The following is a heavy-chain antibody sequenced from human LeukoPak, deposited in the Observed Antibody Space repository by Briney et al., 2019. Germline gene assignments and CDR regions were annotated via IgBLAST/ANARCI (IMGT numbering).Heavy chain of an antibody. CDR2: ISSSSSYI. V-gene: IGHV3-21*01. J-gene: IGHJ4*02. D-gene: IGHD2-15*01. CDR3: ASDLVVVAANMY. CDR1: GFTFSSYW. Sequence: GGSLRLSCAASGFTFSSYWMHWVRQAPGKGLEWVSSISSSSSYIYYADSVKGRFTISRDNAKNSLYLQMNSLRAEDTAVYYCASDLVVVAANMYWGQGTLVTVSS.